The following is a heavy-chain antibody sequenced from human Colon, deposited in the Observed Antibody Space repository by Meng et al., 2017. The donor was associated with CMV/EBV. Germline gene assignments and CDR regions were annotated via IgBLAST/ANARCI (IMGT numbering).Heavy chain of an antibody. V-gene: IGHV3-21*06. J-gene: IGHJ5*02. Sequence: GGSGGGLVKPWGSLRLSCAASGFTFSSYTMNWVRQAPGKGLEWVSSISSSSSHIYYADSVKGRFTISRDNAKNSLYLQMNSLRAEDTAVYYCASLVAAGTWRWIDPWGQGTLVTVSS. CDR1: GFTFSSYT. CDR3: ASLVAAGTWRWIDP. CDR2: ISSSSSHI. D-gene: IGHD6-13*01.